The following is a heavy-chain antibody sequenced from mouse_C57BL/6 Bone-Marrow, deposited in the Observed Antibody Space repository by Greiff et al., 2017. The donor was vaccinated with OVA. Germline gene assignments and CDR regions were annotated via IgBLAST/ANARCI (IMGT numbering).Heavy chain of an antibody. CDR1: GYTFTSYW. V-gene: IGHV1-69*01. CDR2: IDPSDSYT. Sequence: QVQLQQPGAELVMPGASVKLSCKASGYTFTSYWMHWVKQRPGQGLEWIGEIDPSDSYTNYNQKFKGKSTLTVDKSSSTAYMPLSSLTSEDSAVYYCAREEPIYYDYFMDYWGQGTSVTVSS. CDR3: AREEPIYYDYFMDY. J-gene: IGHJ4*01. D-gene: IGHD2-4*01.